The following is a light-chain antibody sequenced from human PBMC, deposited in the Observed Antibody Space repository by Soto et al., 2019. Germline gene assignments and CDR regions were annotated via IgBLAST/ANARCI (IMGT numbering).Light chain of an antibody. Sequence: EIVMTQSPATLSVSPGETATLSCRASQSLTSYLAWYQQKPGQAPRLLIYGASSRATGIPDRFSGCGSGTEFTLTIDSLQSEDFAVYFCQQYKIWPWTFGQGTKVDIK. J-gene: IGKJ1*01. CDR1: QSLTSY. V-gene: IGKV3D-15*01. CDR3: QQYKIWPWT. CDR2: GAS.